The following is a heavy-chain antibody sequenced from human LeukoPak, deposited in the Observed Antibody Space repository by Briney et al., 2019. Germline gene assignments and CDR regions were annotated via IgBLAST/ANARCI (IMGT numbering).Heavy chain of an antibody. CDR1: GFTFSSYS. Sequence: GGSLRLSCAASGFTFSSYSMNWVRQAPGKGLEWVSYISSSSSTIYYADSVKGRFTISRDNAKNSLYLQMNSLRAEDTAVYYCARGPGPGPRRVYYYYYMDVWGKGTTVTVSS. CDR2: ISSSSSTI. V-gene: IGHV3-48*04. CDR3: ARGPGPGPRRVYYYYYMDV. J-gene: IGHJ6*03. D-gene: IGHD1-14*01.